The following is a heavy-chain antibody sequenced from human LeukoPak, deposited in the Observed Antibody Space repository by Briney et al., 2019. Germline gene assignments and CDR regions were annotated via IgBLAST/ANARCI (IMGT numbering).Heavy chain of an antibody. CDR1: GGTFSDHL. CDR2: ISALLGAS. Sequence: ASVKVSCKASGGTFSDHLIFWVRQAPGQGLEWMGGISALLGASNHTQKFQDRVRITADESASTAYMELSNLRSADTFFYYETTYDILTGFDYWGQGALVTVSS. J-gene: IGHJ4*02. D-gene: IGHD3-9*01. CDR3: TTYDILTGFDY. V-gene: IGHV1-69*13.